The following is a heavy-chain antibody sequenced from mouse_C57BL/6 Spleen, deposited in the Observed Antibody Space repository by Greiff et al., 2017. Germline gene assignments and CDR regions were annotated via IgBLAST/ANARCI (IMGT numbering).Heavy chain of an antibody. CDR3: ARLDDSAWFAY. D-gene: IGHD2-4*01. CDR1: GFTFTDYY. J-gene: IGHJ3*01. Sequence: EVMLVESGGGLVQPGGSLSLSCAASGFTFTDYYMSWVRQPPGKALEWLGFIRNKANGYTTEYSASVKGRFTISSDNSQSILYLQMNALRAEDSATYYCARLDDSAWFAYWGQGTLVTVSA. V-gene: IGHV7-3*01. CDR2: IRNKANGYTT.